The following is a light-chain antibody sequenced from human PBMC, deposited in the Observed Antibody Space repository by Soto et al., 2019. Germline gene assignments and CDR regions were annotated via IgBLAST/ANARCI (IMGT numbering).Light chain of an antibody. CDR1: SSDVGGYNY. V-gene: IGLV2-14*03. Sequence: QSVLTQPASVSGSPGQSITISCTGTSSDVGGYNYVSWYQQHPDKAPQLMIYDVSSRPSGVSLRFSGSKSGNTASLTISGLQAEDEAYYFCSSYTAITTTRVFGGGTKLTVL. J-gene: IGLJ2*01. CDR2: DVS. CDR3: SSYTAITTTRV.